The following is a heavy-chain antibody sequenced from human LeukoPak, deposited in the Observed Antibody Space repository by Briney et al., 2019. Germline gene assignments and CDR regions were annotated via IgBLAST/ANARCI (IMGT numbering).Heavy chain of an antibody. CDR3: ARDSLGTYYYAGGAFDI. D-gene: IGHD3-10*01. CDR2: ISSSSSYI. V-gene: IGHV3-11*06. CDR1: GFTFSDYY. Sequence: GGSLRLSCAASGFTFSDYYMSWIRQAPGKGLEWVSYISSSSSYIYYADSVKGRFTISRDNAKNSLYLQMNSLRAEDTAVYYCARDSLGTYYYAGGAFDIWGQGTMVTVSS. J-gene: IGHJ3*02.